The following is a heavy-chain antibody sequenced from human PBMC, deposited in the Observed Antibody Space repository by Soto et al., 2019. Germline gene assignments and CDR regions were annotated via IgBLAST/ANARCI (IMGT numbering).Heavy chain of an antibody. V-gene: IGHV3-30-3*02. D-gene: IGHD3-16*02. J-gene: IGHJ1*01. CDR2: LSYDGST. CDR3: AKRRLNTITSLSDW. CDR1: GFTFSSYI. Sequence: GGSLILSCAAAGFTFSSYIFHWVRQAPGKGLEWVALLSYDGSTYYADSVKGRFTISRDNSKNTLYLQMNSLRDDDTAIYYCAKRRLNTITSLSDWWGQGVQVTVSS.